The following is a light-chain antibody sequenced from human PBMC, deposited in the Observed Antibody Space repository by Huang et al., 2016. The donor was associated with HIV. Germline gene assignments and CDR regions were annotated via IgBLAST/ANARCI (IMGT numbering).Light chain of an antibody. CDR1: QSVRGS. J-gene: IGKJ4*01. Sequence: EIVLTQSPATLSLSPGEGATRSCRASQSVRGSLAWYQQKPGQAPSLLIYGASNRATGIPARFSGSGSGTDFTLTISNLEREDFAVYYCQQRSNWPPTLTFGGGTKVEL. V-gene: IGKV3-11*01. CDR2: GAS. CDR3: QQRSNWPPTLT.